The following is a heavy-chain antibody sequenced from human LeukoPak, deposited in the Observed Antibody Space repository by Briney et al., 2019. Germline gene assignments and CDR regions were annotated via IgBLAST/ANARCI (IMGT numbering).Heavy chain of an antibody. Sequence: GGSLRLSCAASGFTVSSNYMSWVRQAPGKGLEWVSVIYSGGSTYYADSVKGRFTISRDNSRNTLYLQMNSLRAEDTAVYYCAKVRDRYSYGSYYFDYWGQGTLVTVSS. J-gene: IGHJ4*02. CDR2: IYSGGST. CDR1: GFTVSSNY. V-gene: IGHV3-53*01. CDR3: AKVRDRYSYGSYYFDY. D-gene: IGHD5-18*01.